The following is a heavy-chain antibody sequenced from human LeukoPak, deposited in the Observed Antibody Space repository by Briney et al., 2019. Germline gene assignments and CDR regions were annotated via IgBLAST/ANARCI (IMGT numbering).Heavy chain of an antibody. Sequence: PSETLSLTCTVSGGSIASSSYYWVWIRQPPGKGLEWIGTIYYTGSTYYNPSLKSRVTISQDTSKNQFSLKVTSVTAADTAVYYCARDYGDHYYYGMDVWGQGTTVTVSS. D-gene: IGHD4-17*01. V-gene: IGHV4-39*07. J-gene: IGHJ6*02. CDR2: IYYTGST. CDR3: ARDYGDHYYYGMDV. CDR1: GGSIASSSYY.